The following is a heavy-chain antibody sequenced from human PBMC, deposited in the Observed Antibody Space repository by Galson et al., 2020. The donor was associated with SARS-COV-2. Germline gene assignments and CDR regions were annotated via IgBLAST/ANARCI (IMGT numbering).Heavy chain of an antibody. V-gene: IGHV4-34*01. Sequence: SETLSLTCAVYGGSFSGYYWSWIRQPPGKGLEWIGEINHSGSTNYNPSLKSRVTISVDTSKNQFSLKLSSVTAADTAVYYCARVEGPDDAFDIWGQGTMVTVSS. J-gene: IGHJ3*02. CDR3: ARVEGPDDAFDI. CDR2: INHSGST. CDR1: GGSFSGYY.